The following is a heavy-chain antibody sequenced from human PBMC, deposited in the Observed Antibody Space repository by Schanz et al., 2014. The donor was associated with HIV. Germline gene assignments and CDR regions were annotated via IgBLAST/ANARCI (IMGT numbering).Heavy chain of an antibody. J-gene: IGHJ4*03. CDR1: GGSFSGDY. CDR2: INDSGRA. CDR3: AKDGGRMGGQRQLFAY. D-gene: IGHD3-16*01. V-gene: IGHV4-34*01. Sequence: QVQLQQWGAGLLKPSETLSLTCAVYGGSFSGDYWTWLRQSPGKALEWIGEINDSGRASINPPLKSRVTMSVDTSKNQCSLKWSSVTAADTAFYYCAKDGGRMGGQRQLFAYWGHGTLVTVSS.